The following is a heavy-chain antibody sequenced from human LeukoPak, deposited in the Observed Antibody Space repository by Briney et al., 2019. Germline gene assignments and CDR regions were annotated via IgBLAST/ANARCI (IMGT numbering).Heavy chain of an antibody. V-gene: IGHV3-48*01. Sequence: GGTLRLSCAASGFTFSNHGMNWVRQAPGKGLEWVSFISTTSSTIYYADSVKGRFSISRDNAKNSLYLQMTSLRAEDTAIYYCARVDPFDYWGQGTLVIVSS. CDR2: ISTTSSTI. J-gene: IGHJ4*02. CDR1: GFTFSNHG. D-gene: IGHD3-9*01. CDR3: ARVDPFDY.